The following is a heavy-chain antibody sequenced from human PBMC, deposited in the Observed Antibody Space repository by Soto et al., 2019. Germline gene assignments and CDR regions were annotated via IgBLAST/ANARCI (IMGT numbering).Heavy chain of an antibody. CDR1: GFTFSSYG. CDR3: ARWVEVHDYFDY. Sequence: QVQLVESGGGVVQPGRSLRLSCAASGFTFSSYGMHWVRQAPGKGLEWVAVIWYDGSNKYYADSVKGRFTISRDNAKNTLYLQMNSRRAADTAVYYCARWVEVHDYFDYWGQGTLVAVSS. D-gene: IGHD1-1*01. CDR2: IWYDGSNK. J-gene: IGHJ4*02. V-gene: IGHV3-33*01.